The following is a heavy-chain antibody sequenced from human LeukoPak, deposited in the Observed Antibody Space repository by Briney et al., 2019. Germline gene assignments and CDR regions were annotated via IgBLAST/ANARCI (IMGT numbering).Heavy chain of an antibody. Sequence: PSETLSLTCAVSGASISGRGYDFAWIRQPPGKGLEWIGNIYYTGSTYYNASLQSRVTISIDMSKNQFSLRLSSVTAADTAMYYCVKSGGYGLIDYWGQGTLVTVSS. CDR3: VKSGGYGLIDY. CDR2: IYYTGST. CDR1: GASISGRGYD. V-gene: IGHV4-39*01. J-gene: IGHJ4*02. D-gene: IGHD6-19*01.